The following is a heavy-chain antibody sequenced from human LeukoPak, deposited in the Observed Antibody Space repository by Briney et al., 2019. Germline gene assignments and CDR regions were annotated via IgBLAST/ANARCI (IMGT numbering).Heavy chain of an antibody. D-gene: IGHD4-17*01. V-gene: IGHV3-11*04. CDR2: ISSSGSTI. CDR1: GFTFSDYY. J-gene: IGHJ6*03. Sequence: GGSLRLSCAASGFTFSDYYMSWIRQAPGKGLEWVSYISSSGSTIYYADSVKGRFTISRDNAKNSLYLQMNSQRAEDTAVYYCAREPISSYGDNYYYYYYMDVWGKGTTVTVSS. CDR3: AREPISSYGDNYYYYYYMDV.